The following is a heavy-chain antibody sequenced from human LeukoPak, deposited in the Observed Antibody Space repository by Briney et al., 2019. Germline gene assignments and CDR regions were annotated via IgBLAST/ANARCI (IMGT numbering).Heavy chain of an antibody. Sequence: GASVKVSCKASRYTFTNYGITWVRQAPGQGLEWMGWISAYNGHTNYAQKFPGRVTMTTDTSTSTAYMKLRSLISDDTSVYYCATQLGYYDSSGYDFDYWGQGTLVIVSS. J-gene: IGHJ4*02. CDR3: ATQLGYYDSSGYDFDY. CDR1: RYTFTNYG. CDR2: ISAYNGHT. V-gene: IGHV1-18*01. D-gene: IGHD3-22*01.